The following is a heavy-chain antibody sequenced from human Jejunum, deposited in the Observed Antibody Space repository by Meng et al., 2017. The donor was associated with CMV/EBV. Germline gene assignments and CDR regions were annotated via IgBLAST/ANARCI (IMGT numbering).Heavy chain of an antibody. D-gene: IGHD3-10*01. CDR3: ARQDYFGSGPYHLWFDP. V-gene: IGHV5-51*01. CDR1: FDNYW. CDR2: ILPITSDP. Sequence: FDNYWICWVRELPRKGLEWMGIILPITSDPRYSPSFEGQVTMSAGKSSSTDYLEWSGLQASDSGMYYCARQDYFGSGPYHLWFDPWGPGTLVTVSS. J-gene: IGHJ5*02.